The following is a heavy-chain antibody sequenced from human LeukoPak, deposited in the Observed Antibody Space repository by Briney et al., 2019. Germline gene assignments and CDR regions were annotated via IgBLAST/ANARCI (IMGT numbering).Heavy chain of an antibody. Sequence: ASVKVSCKASGYTFTGYYMHWVRQAPGQGLEWMGRINPNSGGTNYAQKFQGRVTMTRDTSISTAYMELSRLRSDDTAGYYCARGLHCSGGSCLAMDVWGHGTTVTVSS. J-gene: IGHJ6*02. CDR2: INPNSGGT. CDR1: GYTFTGYY. D-gene: IGHD2-15*01. V-gene: IGHV1-2*06. CDR3: ARGLHCSGGSCLAMDV.